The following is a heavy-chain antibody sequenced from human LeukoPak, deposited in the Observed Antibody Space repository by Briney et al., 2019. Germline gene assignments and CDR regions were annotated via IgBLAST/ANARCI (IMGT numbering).Heavy chain of an antibody. CDR1: RFTFSSYT. CDR2: ISYDGSKK. Sequence: GGSLRLSCAASRFTFSSYTMHWVRQAPGQGLEWVAVISYDGSKKYFADSVKGRFTISRDNSKNTLYLQMNTLREEDTAVYYIERERGGGFCSGWCCYRGYFDYWGQGTLVTVSS. V-gene: IGHV3-30-3*01. J-gene: IGHJ4*02. CDR3: ERERGGGFCSGWCCYRGYFDY. D-gene: IGHD2-15*01.